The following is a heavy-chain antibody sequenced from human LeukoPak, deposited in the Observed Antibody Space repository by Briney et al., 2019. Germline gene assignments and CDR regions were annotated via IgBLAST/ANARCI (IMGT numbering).Heavy chain of an antibody. V-gene: IGHV1-8*01. D-gene: IGHD3-3*01. J-gene: IGHJ4*02. Sequence: ASVKVSCKASGYTFTSYDINWVRQATGQGLEWMGWMNPNSGNTGYAQKFQGRVTMTRNTSISTAYMELSSLRSDDTAVYYCARLDPGDFWSGYSRLLDYWGQGTLVTVSS. CDR3: ARLDPGDFWSGYSRLLDY. CDR1: GYTFTSYD. CDR2: MNPNSGNT.